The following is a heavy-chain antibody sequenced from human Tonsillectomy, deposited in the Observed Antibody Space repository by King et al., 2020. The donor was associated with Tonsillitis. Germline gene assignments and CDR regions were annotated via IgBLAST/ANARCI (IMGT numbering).Heavy chain of an antibody. V-gene: IGHV3-33*01. J-gene: IGHJ3*02. CDR2: IWYAGSNK. CDR1: GFTFSSYG. CDR3: ARSIQSANSDAFDI. D-gene: IGHD2/OR15-2a*01. Sequence: HVQLVESGGGVVQPGRSLRLACAASGFTFSSYGMHWARQAPGKGLEWVAAIWYAGSNKYYVDSVKGRFTISRDNSKNILYLQMDSLRAEDTAMYHCARSIQSANSDAFDIWGQGTMVTVSS.